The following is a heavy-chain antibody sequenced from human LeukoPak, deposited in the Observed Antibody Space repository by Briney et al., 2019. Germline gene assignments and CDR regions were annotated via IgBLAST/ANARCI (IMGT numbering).Heavy chain of an antibody. CDR1: GFTFSSYW. Sequence: GGSLILSCAASGFTFSSYWMSWVRQAPGKGLEWVANIKQDGSEKYYVDSVKGRFTISRDNAKNSLYLQMNSLRAEDTAVYYCARDDSVPDYGDYVHDYWGQGTLVTVSS. J-gene: IGHJ4*02. D-gene: IGHD4-17*01. CDR2: IKQDGSEK. V-gene: IGHV3-7*01. CDR3: ARDDSVPDYGDYVHDY.